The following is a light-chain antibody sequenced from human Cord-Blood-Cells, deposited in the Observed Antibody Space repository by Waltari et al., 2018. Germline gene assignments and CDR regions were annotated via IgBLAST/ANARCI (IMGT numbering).Light chain of an antibody. CDR2: DAS. CDR1: QSISSW. CDR3: QQYNSYSRT. V-gene: IGKV1-5*01. Sequence: DIQMTQSPSTLSASVGDRVTITCRASQSISSWFAWYQQKPRKAPKLLIYDASSLESGVPSRFSGSGSETEFTLAISSLQPDDFATYYCQQYNSYSRTFGQGTKVEIK. J-gene: IGKJ1*01.